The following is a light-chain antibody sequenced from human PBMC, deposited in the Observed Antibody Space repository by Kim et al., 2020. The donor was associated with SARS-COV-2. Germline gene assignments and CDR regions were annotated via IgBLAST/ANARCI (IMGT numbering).Light chain of an antibody. J-gene: IGLJ2*01. V-gene: IGLV2-14*03. CDR2: DVS. CDR1: SSDVGAYNY. Sequence: QSVLTQPASVSGSPGQSITISCTGTSSDVGAYNYVSWYQQHPGKAPKLMIYDVSNRPSGVSNRFSGSESGNTASLTISGLQAEDEADYYCSSYTSRSTRVFGGGTKVTVL. CDR3: SSYTSRSTRV.